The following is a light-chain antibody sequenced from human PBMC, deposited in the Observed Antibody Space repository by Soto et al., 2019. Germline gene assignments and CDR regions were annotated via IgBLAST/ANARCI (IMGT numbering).Light chain of an antibody. V-gene: IGKV3-20*01. CDR3: QQYGNPPPYS. Sequence: VLARAPGTLTMSPGERATLSCRASQSVSRSLLAWYQQKPGQAPRLLIYGASTRATGIADRFSGSGSGTDFTLTISRLEPEDFAVYYCQQYGNPPPYSFGQGTKVDIK. CDR2: GAS. CDR1: QSVSRSL. J-gene: IGKJ2*03.